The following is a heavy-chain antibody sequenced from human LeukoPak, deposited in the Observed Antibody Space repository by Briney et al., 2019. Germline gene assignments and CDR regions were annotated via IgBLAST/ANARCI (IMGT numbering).Heavy chain of an antibody. J-gene: IGHJ4*02. CDR1: GFTFSSYS. CDR3: ASGTDSDPDFDY. D-gene: IGHD2-21*01. V-gene: IGHV3-21*01. CDR2: ISSSSGYI. Sequence: PGGSLRLSCAASGFTFSSYSMNWVRQAPGKGLEWVSSISSSSGYIYYADSVKGRFTISRDNAKNSLYLQMNSLRAEDTAVYYCASGTDSDPDFDYWGQGTLVTVSS.